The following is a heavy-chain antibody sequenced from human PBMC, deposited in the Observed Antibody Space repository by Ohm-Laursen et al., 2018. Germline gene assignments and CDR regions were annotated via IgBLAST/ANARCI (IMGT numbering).Heavy chain of an antibody. J-gene: IGHJ4*02. CDR2: IYSGGST. Sequence: SLRLSCTASGFAFSSYSMNWVRQAPGKGLEWVSVIYSGGSTYYADSVKGRFTISRDNSKNTLYLQMNSLRAEDTAVYYCARDRVLRGFDYWGQGTLVTVSS. CDR3: ARDRVLRGFDY. CDR1: GFAFSSYS. V-gene: IGHV3-53*01. D-gene: IGHD2-8*01.